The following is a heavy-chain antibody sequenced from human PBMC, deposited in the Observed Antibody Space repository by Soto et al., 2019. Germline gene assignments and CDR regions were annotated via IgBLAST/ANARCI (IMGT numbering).Heavy chain of an antibody. J-gene: IGHJ6*03. V-gene: IGHV3-30*18. CDR1: GFSFSSYD. D-gene: IGHD3-16*01. CDR3: AKDLKPGSRWSLGGVEHCMDV. Sequence: QVQLVESGGGVVQPGRSLGLSCVGSGFSFSSYDMNWVRQAPGTGLEWVALMSYDGSKKYYGDSVRGRVTISRDNSKNTLYLQMAHLRPEDPAIYYCAKDLKPGSRWSLGGVEHCMDVWGRGTTVSVSS. CDR2: MSYDGSKK.